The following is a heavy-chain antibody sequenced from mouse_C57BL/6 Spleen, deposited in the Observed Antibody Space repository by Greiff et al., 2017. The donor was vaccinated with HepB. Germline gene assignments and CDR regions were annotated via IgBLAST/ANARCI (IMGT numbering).Heavy chain of an antibody. Sequence: EVQVVESGGGLVKPGGSLKLSCAASGFTFSDYGMHWVRQAPEKGLEWVAYISSGSSTIYYADTVKGRFTISRDNAKNTLFLQMTSLRSEDTAMYYCARRQLRLRGFAYWGQGTLVTVSA. D-gene: IGHD3-2*02. CDR1: GFTFSDYG. V-gene: IGHV5-17*01. CDR2: ISSGSSTI. J-gene: IGHJ3*01. CDR3: ARRQLRLRGFAY.